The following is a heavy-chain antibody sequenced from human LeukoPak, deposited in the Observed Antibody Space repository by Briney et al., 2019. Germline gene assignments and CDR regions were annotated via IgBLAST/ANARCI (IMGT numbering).Heavy chain of an antibody. J-gene: IGHJ6*04. Sequence: GRSLRLSCAASGFTFSSYGMHWVRQAPGKGLEWVAVISYDGSNKYYADSVKGRFTISRDNSKNTLYLQMNSLRAEDTAVYYCAKIYGDYVVAYYYGMDVWGKGTTVTVSS. CDR3: AKIYGDYVVAYYYGMDV. V-gene: IGHV3-30*18. CDR1: GFTFSSYG. D-gene: IGHD4-17*01. CDR2: ISYDGSNK.